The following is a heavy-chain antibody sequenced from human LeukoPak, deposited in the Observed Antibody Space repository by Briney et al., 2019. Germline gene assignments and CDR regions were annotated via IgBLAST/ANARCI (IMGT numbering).Heavy chain of an antibody. D-gene: IGHD4-17*01. CDR2: ISYDGSNK. CDR1: GFTFSSYA. Sequence: GGSLRLSCAASGFTFSSYAMHWVRQAPGKGLEWVAVISYDGSNKYYADSVKGRFTISRDNSKNTLYLQMNSLRAEDTAVYYCAKDWRSGDYAFYFGYWGQGTLVTVSS. CDR3: AKDWRSGDYAFYFGY. V-gene: IGHV3-30-3*01. J-gene: IGHJ4*02.